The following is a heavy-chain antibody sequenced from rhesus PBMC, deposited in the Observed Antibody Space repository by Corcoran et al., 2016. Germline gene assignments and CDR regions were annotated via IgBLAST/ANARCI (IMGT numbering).Heavy chain of an antibody. D-gene: IGHD5-42*01. J-gene: IGHJ4*01. V-gene: IGHV4-80*01. CDR2: INGNSGST. Sequence: QLQLQESGPGLVKPSETLSLTCAVSGGSISSNYWSWIRQPPGKGLEWIGEINGNSGSTNYNPSLKSRVTISTDASKNQFSLKLSSVPAADTAVYYCARRGYSGYSYGDYFDYWGQGVLVTVSS. CDR3: ARRGYSGYSYGDYFDY. CDR1: GGSISSNY.